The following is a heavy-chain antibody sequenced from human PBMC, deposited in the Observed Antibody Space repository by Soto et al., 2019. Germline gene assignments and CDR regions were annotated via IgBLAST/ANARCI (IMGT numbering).Heavy chain of an antibody. Sequence: QVQPVQSGAEVKKPGSSVKVSCKASRGTFSSYAISWVRQAPGQGLEWMGGIIPIFGTANYAQKFQGRVTITADKSTSTAYMELSSLRSEDTAVYYCATRVEMATTGYYGMDVWGQGTTVTVSS. J-gene: IGHJ6*02. D-gene: IGHD5-12*01. CDR1: RGTFSSYA. CDR2: IIPIFGTA. V-gene: IGHV1-69*06. CDR3: ATRVEMATTGYYGMDV.